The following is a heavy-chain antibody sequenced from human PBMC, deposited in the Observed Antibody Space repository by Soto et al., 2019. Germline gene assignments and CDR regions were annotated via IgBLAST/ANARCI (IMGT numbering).Heavy chain of an antibody. CDR3: ARDIVRILGANTSIFDY. J-gene: IGHJ4*02. Sequence: QVQLVESGGGVVQPGRSLRLSCAASGFTFISYAMHWVRQAPGKGLEWVAVISYDGSNKYYADSVKGRFTISRDNSKNTLYLRMNSLRAEDTAVYYCARDIVRILGANTSIFDYWGQGTLGTVSS. CDR2: ISYDGSNK. V-gene: IGHV3-30-3*01. CDR1: GFTFISYA. D-gene: IGHD1-26*01.